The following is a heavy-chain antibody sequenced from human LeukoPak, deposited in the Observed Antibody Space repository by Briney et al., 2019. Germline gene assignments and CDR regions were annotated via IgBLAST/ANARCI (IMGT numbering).Heavy chain of an antibody. CDR1: GGSISSYY. Sequence: SETLSLTCTVSGGSISSYYWSWIRQPPGEELEWIGYLHYSGTTNYNPSLKSRVTISVDTSKNQFSLKLRFVTAADTAVYYCARTYSSGAFDIWGQGTMVTVSS. J-gene: IGHJ3*02. CDR3: ARTYSSGAFDI. CDR2: LHYSGTT. V-gene: IGHV4-59*08. D-gene: IGHD6-25*01.